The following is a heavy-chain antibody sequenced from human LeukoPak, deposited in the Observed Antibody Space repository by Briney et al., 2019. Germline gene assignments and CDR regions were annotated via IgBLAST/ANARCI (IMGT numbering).Heavy chain of an antibody. CDR1: GYTFTSYG. J-gene: IGHJ4*02. D-gene: IGHD5-12*01. Sequence: ASVKVSCKASGYTFTSYGITWVRQAPGQGLEWMGWISAYNGNTDYAQKFQGRVTMTTDTSTSTAYMELRSLRSDDTAVYYCASLWGSKQVATEGWGQGTLVTVSS. V-gene: IGHV1-18*01. CDR2: ISAYNGNT. CDR3: ASLWGSKQVATEG.